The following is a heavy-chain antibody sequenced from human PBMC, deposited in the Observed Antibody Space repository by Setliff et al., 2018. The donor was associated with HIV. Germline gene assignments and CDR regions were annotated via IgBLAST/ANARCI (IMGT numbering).Heavy chain of an antibody. CDR3: AGGNSGWSSFDY. V-gene: IGHV4-39*07. Sequence: PSETLSLTCTVSGDSFNGSHYLWGWIRQPPGKGLEWVGNVYYNWATYYNPSLKSRLTISADTSKNRFSLKLSSVTAADTAVYYCAGGNSGWSSFDYWGQGTLVTVSS. J-gene: IGHJ4*02. CDR1: GDSFNGSHYL. D-gene: IGHD6-19*01. CDR2: VYYNWAT.